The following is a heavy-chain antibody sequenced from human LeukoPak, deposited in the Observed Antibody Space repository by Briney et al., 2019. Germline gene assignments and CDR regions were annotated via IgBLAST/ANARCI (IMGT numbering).Heavy chain of an antibody. J-gene: IGHJ4*02. Sequence: SVKVSCKASGGTFSSYAISWVRQAPGQGLEWMGRIIPILGIANYAQKFQGRVTITADKSTSTAYMELSSLRSEDTAVYYCASLTTVTTPGGWGQGTLVTVSS. D-gene: IGHD4-17*01. CDR3: ASLTTVTTPGG. V-gene: IGHV1-69*04. CDR2: IIPILGIA. CDR1: GGTFSSYA.